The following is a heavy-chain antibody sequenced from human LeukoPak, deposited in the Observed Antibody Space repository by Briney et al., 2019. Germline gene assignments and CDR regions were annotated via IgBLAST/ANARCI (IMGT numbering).Heavy chain of an antibody. Sequence: GGSLRLSCAASAFSLSAYNMNWVRQAPGKGLEWVSSISYTGTYVYYADSVKGRFTISRDNAQNSLYLQMNSLRAEDTAIYYCVRDRGTYRPIDYWGQGTLVTVSS. CDR1: AFSLSAYN. CDR3: VRDRGTYRPIDY. V-gene: IGHV3-21*04. D-gene: IGHD1-26*01. CDR2: ISYTGTYV. J-gene: IGHJ4*02.